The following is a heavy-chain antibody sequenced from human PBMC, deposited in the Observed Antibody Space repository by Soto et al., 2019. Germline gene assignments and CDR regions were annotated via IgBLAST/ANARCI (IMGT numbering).Heavy chain of an antibody. J-gene: IGHJ5*02. D-gene: IGHD2-2*01. V-gene: IGHV4-61*01. CDR1: GGSVSSGSYY. CDR2: IYYSGST. Sequence: PSETLSLTCTVSGGSVSSGSYYWSWIRQPPGKGLEWIGYIYYSGSTNYNPSLKSRVTISVDTSKNQFSLKLSSVTAADTAVYYCARVGVYCSSTSCLNWFDPWGQGTLVTVSS. CDR3: ARVGVYCSSTSCLNWFDP.